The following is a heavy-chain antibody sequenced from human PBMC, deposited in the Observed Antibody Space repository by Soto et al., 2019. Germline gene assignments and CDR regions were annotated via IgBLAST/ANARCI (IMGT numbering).Heavy chain of an antibody. CDR2: ISVYNGNT. CDR3: GRRFGYSSSYYSYYLDV. Sequence: AQLVQSGGEVKKPGASVKVSCKASGYTCSSYGISWLRQAPGQGLEWMGWISVYNGNTNYAEKFQGRVTMTTDTSTGTAYMGLGSLRSDDTAVYYWGRRFGYSSSYYSYYLDVWGKGTTVTFSS. J-gene: IGHJ6*03. CDR1: GYTCSSYG. D-gene: IGHD6-13*01. V-gene: IGHV1-18*01.